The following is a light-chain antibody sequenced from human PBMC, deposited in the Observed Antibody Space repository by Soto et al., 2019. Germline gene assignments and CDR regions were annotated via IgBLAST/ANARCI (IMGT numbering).Light chain of an antibody. CDR1: QSFRGL. Sequence: EVVLTQSPVTLSLSPGERATLSCRASQSFRGLLAWYQQKPGQAPRLLMYDANNRATGIPPRFSGSGSGTDFTLTISSLEPEDSAVYYCQQRHMWPITFGQGTRLEIK. CDR3: QQRHMWPIT. V-gene: IGKV3-11*01. CDR2: DAN. J-gene: IGKJ5*01.